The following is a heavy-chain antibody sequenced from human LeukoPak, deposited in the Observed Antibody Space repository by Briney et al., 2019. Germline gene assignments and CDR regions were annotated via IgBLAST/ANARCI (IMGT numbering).Heavy chain of an antibody. J-gene: IGHJ4*02. D-gene: IGHD5-24*01. CDR1: GFTVSSNY. CDR3: ARSRDRYNVFDY. V-gene: IGHV3-53*01. CDR2: IYSGGST. Sequence: GGSLRLSCAASGFTVSSNYMSWVRQALGKGLEWVSVIYSGGSTYYADSVKGRFTISRDNSKNTLYLQMNSLRAEDTAVYYCARSRDRYNVFDYWGQGTLVTVSS.